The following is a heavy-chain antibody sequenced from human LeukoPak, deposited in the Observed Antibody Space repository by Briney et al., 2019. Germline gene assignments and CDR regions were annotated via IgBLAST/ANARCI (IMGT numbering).Heavy chain of an antibody. J-gene: IGHJ5*02. CDR3: ARDSSGWPGRNWLDP. V-gene: IGHV4-61*01. CDR1: GGSVSSGSYY. CDR2: IYYSGST. D-gene: IGHD6-19*01. Sequence: SETLSLTCTVSGGSVSSGSYYWSWIRQPPGKGLEWIGYIYYSGSTNYNPSLKSRVTISVDTSKNQFSLKLSSVTAADTAVYYCARDSSGWPGRNWLDPWGQGTLVTVSS.